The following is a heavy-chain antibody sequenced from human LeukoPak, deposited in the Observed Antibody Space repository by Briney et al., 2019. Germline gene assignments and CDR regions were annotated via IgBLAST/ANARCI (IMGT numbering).Heavy chain of an antibody. CDR2: INWNGGST. J-gene: IGHJ3*02. D-gene: IGHD6-19*01. V-gene: IGHV3-20*04. CDR3: AREGGGWYSGAFDI. Sequence: GGSLRLSCAASGFTFDDYGMSWVRQAPGKGLEWVSGINWNGGSTGYADSVKGRFTISRDNAKNSLYLQMNSLRAEDTAVYYCAREGGGWYSGAFDIWGQGTMVTVSS. CDR1: GFTFDDYG.